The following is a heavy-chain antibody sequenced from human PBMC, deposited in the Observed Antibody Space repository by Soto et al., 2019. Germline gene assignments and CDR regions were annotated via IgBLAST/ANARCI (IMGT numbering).Heavy chain of an antibody. Sequence: EVQLLESGGGLVQPGGSLRLSCAASGFTFSSYAMSWVRQAPGKGLEWVSAISGSGGSTYYADSVKGRFTISRENSKNTLYLKMNSLIAEDTAVYYCAKDGALYRDPFLFDYWGQGAMVTVSS. D-gene: IGHD2-8*01. CDR1: GFTFSSYA. V-gene: IGHV3-23*01. CDR3: AKDGALYRDPFLFDY. CDR2: ISGSGGST. J-gene: IGHJ4*02.